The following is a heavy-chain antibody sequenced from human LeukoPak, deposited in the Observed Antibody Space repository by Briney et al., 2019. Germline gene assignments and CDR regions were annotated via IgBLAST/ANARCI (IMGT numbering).Heavy chain of an antibody. V-gene: IGHV3-23*01. D-gene: IGHD6-13*01. CDR2: IDGSGTNT. CDR1: GFRFDTYA. CDR3: GKDTGSSWAFFDP. J-gene: IGHJ5*02. Sequence: PGASLRLSCVASGFRFDTYAINWVRQAPGKGLEWVSTIDGSGTNTYYADSVKGRVAISRDNSKNTLYLQMNSLRAEDTAVYYRGKDTGSSWAFFDPCGQGTLVTVSS.